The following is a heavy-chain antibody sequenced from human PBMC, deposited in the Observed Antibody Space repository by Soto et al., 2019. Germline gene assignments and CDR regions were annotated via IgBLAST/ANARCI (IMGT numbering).Heavy chain of an antibody. V-gene: IGHV3-23*01. CDR3: AKGAWLDY. Sequence: PAGSLRLSCAASGFTFSRFDMSWVRQAPGKGLEWVSVISESDGRTYYIDSVKGRFTISRDNSKNTLYLQMNSLRAEDTAVYYCAKGAWLDYWGQGALVTVSS. CDR1: GFTFSRFD. J-gene: IGHJ4*02. CDR2: ISESDGRT.